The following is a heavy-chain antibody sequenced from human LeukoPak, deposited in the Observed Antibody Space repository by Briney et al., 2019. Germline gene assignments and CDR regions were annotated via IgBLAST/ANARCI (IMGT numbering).Heavy chain of an antibody. V-gene: IGHV3-30*04. J-gene: IGHJ4*02. D-gene: IGHD6-13*01. Sequence: PGGSLRLSCAASGFTFSSYAVHWVRQAPGKGLEWVAVISYDGSDKYYADSVKGRFTISRDNSQNTLYLQMNSLRAEDTAVYYCARGSSSWLSYSDYCGQGTLVTVSS. CDR3: ARGSSSWLSYSDY. CDR2: ISYDGSDK. CDR1: GFTFSSYA.